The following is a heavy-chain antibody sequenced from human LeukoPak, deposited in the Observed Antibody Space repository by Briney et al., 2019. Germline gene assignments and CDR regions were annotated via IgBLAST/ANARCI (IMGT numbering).Heavy chain of an antibody. CDR1: GYTFTSYD. CDR2: MNPNSGNT. Sequence: ASVKVSCKASGYTFTSYDIDWVRQATGQGLEWMGWMNPNSGNTGHAQKFQGRVTITRNTSISTAYMELSSLRSEDTAVYYCARGKGSGYEILDYWGQGTLVTVSS. D-gene: IGHD5-12*01. J-gene: IGHJ4*02. V-gene: IGHV1-8*03. CDR3: ARGKGSGYEILDY.